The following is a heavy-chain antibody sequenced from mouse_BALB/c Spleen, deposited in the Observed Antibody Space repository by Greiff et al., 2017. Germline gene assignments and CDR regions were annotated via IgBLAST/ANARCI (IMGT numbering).Heavy chain of an antibody. CDR2: IRNKTNGYTT. V-gene: IGHV7-3*02. CDR1: GFTFTDYY. J-gene: IGHJ3*01. Sequence: EVKLVESGGGLVQPGGSLRLSCATSGFTFTDYYMSWVRQPPGKALVWLGFIRNKTNGYTTEYSASVKGRFTISRDNSQSILYLQMNTLRAEDSATEYCARDEGFPVAYWGQGTLVTVSA. CDR3: ARDEGFPVAY.